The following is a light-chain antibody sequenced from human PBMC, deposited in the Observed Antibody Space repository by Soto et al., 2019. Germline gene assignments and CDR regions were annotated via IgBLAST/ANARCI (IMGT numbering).Light chain of an antibody. CDR3: QQFNNSPLT. J-gene: IGKJ4*01. CDR2: SAS. CDR1: QSLRNNY. Sequence: EIVLTQSPGTLSLSPGERATLSCRASQSLRNNYLAWYQQKPGQTPRLLIHSASSRAAVIPDRFSGSGSGTDFTLTISRLEPEDVAVYYWQQFNNSPLTFGGGTKVVIK. V-gene: IGKV3-20*01.